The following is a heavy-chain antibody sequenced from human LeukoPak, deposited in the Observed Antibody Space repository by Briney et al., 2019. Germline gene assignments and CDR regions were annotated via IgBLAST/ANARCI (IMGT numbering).Heavy chain of an antibody. J-gene: IGHJ6*03. V-gene: IGHV3-23*01. D-gene: IGHD3-22*01. CDR1: GFTVSSNY. CDR3: AKLSGYHYYYYMDV. Sequence: GGSLRLSCAASGFTVSSNYMSWVRQAPGKGLEWVSAISGSGGSTYYADSVKGRFTISRDNSKNTLYLQMNSLRAEDTAVYYCAKLSGYHYYYYMDVWGKGTTVTISS. CDR2: ISGSGGST.